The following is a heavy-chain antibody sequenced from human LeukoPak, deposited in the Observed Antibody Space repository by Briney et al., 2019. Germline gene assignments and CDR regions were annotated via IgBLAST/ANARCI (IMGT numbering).Heavy chain of an antibody. J-gene: IGHJ4*02. V-gene: IGHV4-30-4*01. CDR1: GGSISSGDYY. CDR3: ARDKVGIAAAGYFDY. CDR2: IYYSGST. Sequence: SETLSLTCTVSGGSISSGDYYWSWIRQPPGKGLEWIGYIYYSGSTYYNPSLKSRVTISVDTSKNQFSLKLSSVTAADTAVYYCARDKVGIAAAGYFDYWGQGTLVTVSS. D-gene: IGHD6-13*01.